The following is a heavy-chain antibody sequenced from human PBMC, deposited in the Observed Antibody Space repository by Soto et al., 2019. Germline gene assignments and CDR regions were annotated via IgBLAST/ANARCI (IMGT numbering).Heavy chain of an antibody. D-gene: IGHD3-22*01. Sequence: GPVKVSRKASGYRFCFFCFNLVRQAPGQGLEWMGWINPSDGNRNFAQKFEDRVTMTTATSTNTVFLELRSLKSDDTAIYYCARDRLRGYDSSGFYSWGQGTMVTVSS. CDR2: INPSDGNR. V-gene: IGHV1-18*01. CDR3: ARDRLRGYDSSGFYS. CDR1: GYRFCFFC. J-gene: IGHJ4*02.